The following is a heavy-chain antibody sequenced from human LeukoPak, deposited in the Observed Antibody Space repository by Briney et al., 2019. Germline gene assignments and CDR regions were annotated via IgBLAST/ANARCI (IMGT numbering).Heavy chain of an antibody. J-gene: IGHJ4*02. Sequence: PGGSLRLSCAASGFTFSIYWMSWVRQAPGKGLEWVANIKQDGSEKYYVDSVKGRFTISKDNAKHSLYLQMNSLRAEDTAVYYCASVCSGGSCYANGYYFESWGQGTLVTVSS. V-gene: IGHV3-7*01. CDR3: ASVCSGGSCYANGYYFES. CDR2: IKQDGSEK. CDR1: GFTFSIYW. D-gene: IGHD2-15*01.